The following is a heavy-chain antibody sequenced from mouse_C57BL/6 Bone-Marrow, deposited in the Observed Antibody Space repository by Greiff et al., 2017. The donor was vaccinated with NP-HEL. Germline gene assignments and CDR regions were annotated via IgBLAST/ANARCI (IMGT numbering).Heavy chain of an antibody. CDR3: ARDGSSFMDY. J-gene: IGHJ4*01. D-gene: IGHD1-1*01. CDR2: IDPSDSYT. V-gene: IGHV1-69*01. CDR1: GYTFTSYW. Sequence: VQLQQPGAELVMPGASVKLSCKASGYTFTSYWMHWVKQRPGQGLEWIGEIDPSDSYTNYNQKFKGKSTLTVDKSSSTAYMQLSSLTSEDSAVYYCARDGSSFMDYWGQGTSVTVSS.